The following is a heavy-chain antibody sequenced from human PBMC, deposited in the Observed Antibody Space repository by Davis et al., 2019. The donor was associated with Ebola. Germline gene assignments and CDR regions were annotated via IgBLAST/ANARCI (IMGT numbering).Heavy chain of an antibody. CDR2: ISFDGSKK. CDR1: GFTFSTYG. Sequence: SLKISCAASGFTFSTYGMHWVRQAPGKGLEWVTVISFDGSKKYYADSVKGRFTISRDNSKNTLYLQMNSLRAEDTAVYYCAKDIHFIAVADTSFDYWGQGTLVTVSS. CDR3: AKDIHFIAVADTSFDY. D-gene: IGHD6-19*01. V-gene: IGHV3-30*18. J-gene: IGHJ4*02.